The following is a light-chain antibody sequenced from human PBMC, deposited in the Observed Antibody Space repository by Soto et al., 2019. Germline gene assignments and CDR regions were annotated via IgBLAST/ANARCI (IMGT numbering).Light chain of an antibody. V-gene: IGKV3-20*01. CDR1: QSISNNY. Sequence: EIVLTQSPGTLSLSPGERATLSCRASQSISNNYLAWYQQKPGQAPRLLVYGASTRASDIEGRFSGSGSGIDFTLTISRLEPEVFAVDYCQQYGSSPPYSFGQGTKLEIK. J-gene: IGKJ2*01. CDR2: GAS. CDR3: QQYGSSPPYS.